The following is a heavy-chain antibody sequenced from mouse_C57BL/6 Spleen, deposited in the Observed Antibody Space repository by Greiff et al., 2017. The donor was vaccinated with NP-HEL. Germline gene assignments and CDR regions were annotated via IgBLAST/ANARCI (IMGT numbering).Heavy chain of an antibody. Sequence: VQLQQSGPGLVKPSQSLSLTCSVTGYSITSGYYWNWIRQFPGNKLEWMGYISYDGSNNYNPSLKNRTTFTRDTSTNQFLLQLNSVTTEDTATYYCARRALQGYFDVWGTGTTVTVSS. CDR3: ARRALQGYFDV. CDR2: ISYDGSN. D-gene: IGHD3-1*01. V-gene: IGHV3-6*01. J-gene: IGHJ1*03. CDR1: GYSITSGYY.